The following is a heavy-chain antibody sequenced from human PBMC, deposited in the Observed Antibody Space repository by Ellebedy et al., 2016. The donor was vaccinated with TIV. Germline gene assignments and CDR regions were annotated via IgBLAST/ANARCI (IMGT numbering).Heavy chain of an antibody. V-gene: IGHV3-21*01. CDR2: ISSSSSYI. D-gene: IGHD6-13*01. CDR3: ARSVGSWYRVGYFDY. Sequence: GESLKISXAASGFTFSSYSMNWVRQAPGKGLEWVSSISSSSSYIYYADSVKGRFTISRDNSKNTLYLQMNSLRAEDTAVYYCARSVGSWYRVGYFDYWGQGTLVTVSS. J-gene: IGHJ4*02. CDR1: GFTFSSYS.